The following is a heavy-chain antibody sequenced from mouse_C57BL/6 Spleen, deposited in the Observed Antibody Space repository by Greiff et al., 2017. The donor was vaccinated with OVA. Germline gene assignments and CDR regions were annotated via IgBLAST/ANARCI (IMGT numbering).Heavy chain of an antibody. J-gene: IGHJ1*03. CDR1: GFTFSDYG. Sequence: EVQLVESGGGLVKPGGSLKLSCAASGFTFSDYGMHWVRQAPEKGLEWVAYISSGSSTIYYADTVKGRFTISRDNAKNTLFLQMTSLRSEDTAMYYCAKNWDWYFDVWGTGTTVTVSS. V-gene: IGHV5-17*01. D-gene: IGHD4-1*01. CDR3: AKNWDWYFDV. CDR2: ISSGSSTI.